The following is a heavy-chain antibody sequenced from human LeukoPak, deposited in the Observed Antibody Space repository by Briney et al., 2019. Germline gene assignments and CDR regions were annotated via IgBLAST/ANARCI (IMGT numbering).Heavy chain of an antibody. D-gene: IGHD3-10*01. CDR2: ISGSGGST. V-gene: IGHV3-23*01. J-gene: IGHJ4*02. CDR1: GFTFSSYG. Sequence: GGSLRLSCAASGFTFSSYGMHWVRQAPGKGLEWVSAISGSGGSTYYADSVKGRFTISRDNSKNTLYLQMNSLRAEDTAVYYCAKDLAITMVRGVIADDYWGQGTLVTVSS. CDR3: AKDLAITMVRGVIADDY.